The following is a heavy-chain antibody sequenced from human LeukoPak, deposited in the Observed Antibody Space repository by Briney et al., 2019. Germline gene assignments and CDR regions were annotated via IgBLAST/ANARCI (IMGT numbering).Heavy chain of an antibody. J-gene: IGHJ4*02. CDR3: ARVFTAAAGTEPDY. CDR2: ISAYNGNT. V-gene: IGHV1-18*01. D-gene: IGHD6-13*01. Sequence: GSVKVSCKASGYTFTSYGISWVRQAPGQGLEWMGWISAYNGNTNYAQKLQGRVTMTTDTSTSTAYMELRSLRSDDTAVYYCARVFTAAAGTEPDYWGQGTLVTVSS. CDR1: GYTFTSYG.